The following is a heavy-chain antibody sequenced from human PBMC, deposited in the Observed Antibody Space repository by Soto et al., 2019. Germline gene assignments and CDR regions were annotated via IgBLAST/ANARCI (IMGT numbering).Heavy chain of an antibody. V-gene: IGHV3-23*01. D-gene: IGHD2-8*01. CDR1: GFAFSSYA. Sequence: GGSLRLSCGASGFAFSSYAMSWVRQAPGKGLEWVSSISNTGGSTYYEDSVKGRFTISRDNSKNTLYLQMNSLSAEDTAVYYCAKGMQISADYGMDVWGQGTTVTVSS. CDR3: AKGMQISADYGMDV. CDR2: ISNTGGST. J-gene: IGHJ6*02.